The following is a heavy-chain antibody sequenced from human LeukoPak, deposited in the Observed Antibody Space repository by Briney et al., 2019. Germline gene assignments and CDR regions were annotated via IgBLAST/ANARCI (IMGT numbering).Heavy chain of an antibody. CDR2: ISSSSTM. D-gene: IGHD3-22*01. J-gene: IGHJ4*02. CDR3: ARGSSGYFYELPDY. Sequence: GGSLRLSCAASGFTVSNNYMSWVRQAPGKGLEWVSYISSSSTMYYADSVRGRFTISRDNAKNSLYLQMNSLRAEDTAVYYCARGSSGYFYELPDYWGQGTLVTVSS. V-gene: IGHV3-69-1*01. CDR1: GFTVSNNY.